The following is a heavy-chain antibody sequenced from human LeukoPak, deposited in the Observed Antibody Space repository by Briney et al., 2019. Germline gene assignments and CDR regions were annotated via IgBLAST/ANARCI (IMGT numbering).Heavy chain of an antibody. CDR3: ARDLHDYYYYYGMDV. CDR1: GGSFSGYY. Sequence: SETLSLTCAVYGGSFSGYYWSWIRQPPGKGLEWIGEINHSGSTNYNPSLKSRVTISVDTSKNQFSLKLSSVTAADTAVYYCARDLHDYYYYYGMDVWGQGTTVTVSS. J-gene: IGHJ6*02. V-gene: IGHV4-34*01. CDR2: INHSGST.